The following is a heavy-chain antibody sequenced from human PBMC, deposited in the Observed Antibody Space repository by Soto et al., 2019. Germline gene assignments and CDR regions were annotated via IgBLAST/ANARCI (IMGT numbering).Heavy chain of an antibody. CDR2: IWYDGSNK. J-gene: IGHJ4*02. CDR1: GFTFRSYG. CDR3: ARDWAAAAPFDY. D-gene: IGHD6-13*01. V-gene: IGHV3-33*01. Sequence: QVQLVESGGGVVQPGRSLRLSCAASGFTFRSYGMHWVRQAPGKGLEWVAVIWYDGSNKYYADSVKGRFTISRDNFKNTMYLQMNSLRAEDTGVYYCARDWAAAAPFDYWGQGTLVTVSS.